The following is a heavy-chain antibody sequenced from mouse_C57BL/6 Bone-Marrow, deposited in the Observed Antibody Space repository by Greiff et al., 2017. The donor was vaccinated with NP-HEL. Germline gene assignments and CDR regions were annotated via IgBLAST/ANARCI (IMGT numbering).Heavy chain of an antibody. CDR1: GHTFTSSW. CDR3: AQLANVDY. Sequence: QVQLQQPGAELVKPGASVKLSCKASGHTFTSSWMHWVKPRPGQGLEWIGMLHSNSGSSNDNEKFKGKATLTVDKSSSPAYMQLSSLTSEDSAVYYCAQLANVDYWGQGTTLTVSS. J-gene: IGHJ2*01. CDR2: LHSNSGSS. D-gene: IGHD4-1*02. V-gene: IGHV1-64*01.